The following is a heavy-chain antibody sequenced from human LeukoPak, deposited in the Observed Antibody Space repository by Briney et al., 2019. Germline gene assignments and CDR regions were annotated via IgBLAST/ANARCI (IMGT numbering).Heavy chain of an antibody. CDR3: ARDFTGRYTIDY. CDR2: ISYHGINK. V-gene: IGHV3-30-3*01. D-gene: IGHD3-9*01. Sequence: PGRSLRLPCAASGFTFNDYNMHWVRQAPGKGLEWVAFISYHGINKNDADSVKGRFTISRDNSENTVYLQINSLRPEDTAIYYCARDFTGRYTIDYWGQGTLVTVSS. J-gene: IGHJ4*02. CDR1: GFTFNDYN.